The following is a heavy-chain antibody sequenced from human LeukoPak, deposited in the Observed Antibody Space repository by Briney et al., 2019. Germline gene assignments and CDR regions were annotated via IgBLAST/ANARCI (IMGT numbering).Heavy chain of an antibody. V-gene: IGHV3-21*01. D-gene: IGHD6-13*01. CDR2: ISSSSSYI. Sequence: GGSLRLSCATSGFTFSSYSMNWVRQAPGKGLEWVSSISSSSSYIYYADSVKGRFTISRDNAKNSLYLQMNSLRAEDTAVYYCARGGAAAGIGYWGQGTLVTVSS. J-gene: IGHJ4*02. CDR3: ARGGAAAGIGY. CDR1: GFTFSSYS.